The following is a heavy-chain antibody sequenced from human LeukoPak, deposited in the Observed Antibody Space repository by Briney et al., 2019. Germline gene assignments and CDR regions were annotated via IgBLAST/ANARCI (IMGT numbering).Heavy chain of an antibody. D-gene: IGHD1-26*01. J-gene: IGHJ4*02. Sequence: GASVKVSCKASGYTFFSYNINWVRQAPGQGLEWMGWISSYNGNTDHAQKLQSRVTMTTDTSTSTAYMELRSLRSDDTAVYFCASTSLEVGSTQFDHWGQGTLVTVSS. CDR1: GYTFFSYN. V-gene: IGHV1-18*01. CDR3: ASTSLEVGSTQFDH. CDR2: ISSYNGNT.